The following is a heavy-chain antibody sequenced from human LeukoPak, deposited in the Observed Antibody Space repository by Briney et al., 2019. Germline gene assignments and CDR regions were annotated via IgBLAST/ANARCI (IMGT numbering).Heavy chain of an antibody. J-gene: IGHJ4*02. CDR1: GWTFSGYF. CDR3: ARAVGRLSLIGVTPQVRYPCHLDY. D-gene: IGHD2-21*01. V-gene: IGHV4-34*01. Sequence: SETLTLTCAASGWTFSGYFLTWIRQTPGKGLEWIGYVNHSGTTTYNAPLMSGGNILVDASKNHFALILPSFTASDSAAYYCARAVGRLSLIGVTPQVRYPCHLDYRVQGSL. CDR2: VNHSGTT.